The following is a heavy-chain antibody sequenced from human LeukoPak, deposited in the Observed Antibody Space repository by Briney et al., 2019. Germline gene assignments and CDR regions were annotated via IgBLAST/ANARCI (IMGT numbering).Heavy chain of an antibody. CDR3: ATGDSSGYYFNY. D-gene: IGHD3-22*01. CDR1: GYTFTGYY. J-gene: IGHJ4*02. V-gene: IGHV1-2*02. Sequence: ASVKVSCKASGYTFTGYYIHWVRQAPGQGLEGMGWINPNSGGTNYAQKFQGRVTMTRDTSISTAYMELSRLRSDDTAVYYCATGDSSGYYFNYWGQGTLVTVSS. CDR2: INPNSGGT.